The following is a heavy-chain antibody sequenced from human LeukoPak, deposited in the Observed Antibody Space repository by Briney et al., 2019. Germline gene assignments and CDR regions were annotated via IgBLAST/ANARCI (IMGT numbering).Heavy chain of an antibody. J-gene: IGHJ4*02. CDR2: IYHSGST. V-gene: IGHV4-30-2*01. CDR3: ATPTMRGPSYGYVRLLN. CDR1: GGSISSGGYS. Sequence: SQTLSLTCAVSGGSISSGGYSWSWIRQPPGKGLEWIGYIYHSGSTYYNPSLKSRVTISVDRSKNQFSLKLSSVTAADTAVYYCATPTMRGPSYGYVRLLNWGQGSLVTVSS. D-gene: IGHD5-18*01.